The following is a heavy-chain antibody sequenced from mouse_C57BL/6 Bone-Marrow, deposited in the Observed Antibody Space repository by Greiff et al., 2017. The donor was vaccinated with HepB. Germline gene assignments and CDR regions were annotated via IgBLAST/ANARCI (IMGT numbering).Heavy chain of an antibody. V-gene: IGHV1-18*01. Sequence: EVQLQQSGPELVKPGASVKIPCKASGYTFTDYNMDWVKQSHGKSLEWIGDINPNNGGTIYNQKFKGKATLTVDKSSSTAYMELRSLTSEDTAVYYCARYEGRRAMDYWGQGTSVTVSS. CDR1: GYTFTDYN. D-gene: IGHD2-12*01. J-gene: IGHJ4*01. CDR3: ARYEGRRAMDY. CDR2: INPNNGGT.